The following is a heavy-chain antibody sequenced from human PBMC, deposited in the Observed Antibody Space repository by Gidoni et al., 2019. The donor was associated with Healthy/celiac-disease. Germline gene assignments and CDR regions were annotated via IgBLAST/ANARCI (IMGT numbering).Heavy chain of an antibody. CDR3: ARQEYDFWSGYYTNYYGMDV. Sequence: QLQLQESGPGLVKPSETLSLTCTVSGGSISSSSYYWGWIRQPPGKGLDLIGSIYYSGITYYNPSLKSRVTISVDTSKNQFSLKLSSVTAADTAVYYCARQEYDFWSGYYTNYYGMDVWGQGTTVTVSS. D-gene: IGHD3-3*01. J-gene: IGHJ6*02. V-gene: IGHV4-39*01. CDR1: GGSISSSSYY. CDR2: IYYSGIT.